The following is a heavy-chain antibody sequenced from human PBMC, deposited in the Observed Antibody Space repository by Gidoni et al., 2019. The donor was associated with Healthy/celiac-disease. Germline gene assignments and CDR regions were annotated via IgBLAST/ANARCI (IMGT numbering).Heavy chain of an antibody. CDR1: GFTLYDYS. J-gene: IGHJ6*02. CDR2: ISWNGGST. Sequence: EVQRVASGGVVVQHGGSLRLSCAASGFTLYDYSMHWVRQAQGQGLECVSLISWNGGSTYYADSGKGRFTISRDNSKNSLYLQMNSLRTYYTALYYCAKAPPLRYFDYYGMDVWGQGTTVTVSS. CDR3: AKAPPLRYFDYYGMDV. V-gene: IGHV3-43*01. D-gene: IGHD3-9*01.